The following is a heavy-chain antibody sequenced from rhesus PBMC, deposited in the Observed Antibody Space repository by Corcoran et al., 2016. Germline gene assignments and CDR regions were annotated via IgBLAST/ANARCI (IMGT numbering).Heavy chain of an antibody. V-gene: IGHV4-169*02. D-gene: IGHD6-25*01. CDR3: ARDLAAAGTFDF. CDR1: GGSISRSY. J-gene: IGHJ3*01. CDR2: IYGNGSSN. Sequence: QLQLQESGPGLVKPSETLSVTCAVSGGSISRSYWSWIRQAPGTVLEWSGYIYGNGSSNNYNPSLKSRVTLSVDTSKNQLSLKLSSVTTADTAVQYCARDLAAAGTFDFWGQGLRVTVSS.